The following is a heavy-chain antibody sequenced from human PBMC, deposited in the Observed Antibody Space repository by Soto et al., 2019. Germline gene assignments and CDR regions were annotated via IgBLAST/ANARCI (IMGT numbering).Heavy chain of an antibody. CDR3: ARHEGSRSSWYFAGFDY. Sequence: QVQLQESGPGLVKPSETLSLTCTVSGGSISSYYWSWIRQSPGKGLEWIGYIYYSGSTNYNPSLKSRVTISVDTSKNQFSLKLSSVTAADTAVYYCARHEGSRSSWYFAGFDYWGQGTLVTVSS. CDR1: GGSISSYY. D-gene: IGHD6-13*01. J-gene: IGHJ4*02. V-gene: IGHV4-59*08. CDR2: IYYSGST.